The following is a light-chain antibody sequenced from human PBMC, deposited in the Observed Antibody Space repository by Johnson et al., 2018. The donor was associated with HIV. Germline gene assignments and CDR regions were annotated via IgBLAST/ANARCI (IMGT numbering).Light chain of an antibody. CDR2: DNN. J-gene: IGLJ1*01. CDR3: GTWDSSLSAGEV. V-gene: IGLV1-51*01. Sequence: QSVLTQPPSVSAAPGQKVTISCSGSNSNIGNNYVSWYQQFPGTAPKLLIYDNNKRPSGIPDRFSGSKSGTSATLGITGLQTGDEADYYCGTWDSSLSAGEVFGTGTKVTVL. CDR1: NSNIGNNY.